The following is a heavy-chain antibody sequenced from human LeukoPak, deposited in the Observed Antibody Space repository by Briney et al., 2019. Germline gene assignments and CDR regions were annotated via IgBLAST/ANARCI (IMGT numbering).Heavy chain of an antibody. CDR2: INPNSRGT. D-gene: IGHD5-24*01. CDR1: GYTFTGYY. Sequence: ASVKVSCKASGYTFTGYYMHWVRQAPGQGLEWMGWINPNSRGTNYAQKFQRRVTMTRDTSSSTAYIELSRLRSDDTAVYYCTRVGLDGYNWHYFDYWGQGTLVTVSS. V-gene: IGHV1-2*02. J-gene: IGHJ4*02. CDR3: TRVGLDGYNWHYFDY.